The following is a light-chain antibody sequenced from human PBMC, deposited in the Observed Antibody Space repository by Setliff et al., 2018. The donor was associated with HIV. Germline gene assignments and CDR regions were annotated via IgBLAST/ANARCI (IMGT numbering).Light chain of an antibody. CDR3: SSYASSNSYV. Sequence: QSALAQPPSASGSPGQSVTISCTGTSSDVGDYNYVSWYQQHPGKAPKLMIYEITKRPSGVPDRLSGSKSGNTASLTVSGLQAEDEADYYCSSYASSNSYVFGTGTKVTVL. V-gene: IGLV2-8*01. J-gene: IGLJ1*01. CDR2: EIT. CDR1: SSDVGDYNY.